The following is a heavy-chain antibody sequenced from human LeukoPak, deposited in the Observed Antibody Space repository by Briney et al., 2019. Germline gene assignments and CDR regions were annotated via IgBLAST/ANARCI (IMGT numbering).Heavy chain of an antibody. J-gene: IGHJ4*02. D-gene: IGHD2-15*01. CDR1: GFTVSSNY. CDR2: IYTGGTP. Sequence: GGSLRLSCVASGFTVSSNYMTWVRQAPGKGLEWVSVIYTGGTPYYADSVKGRFTISRDNAKNSLYLQMNSLRVEDTAVYYCARGGSGYCSAGSCYPIDYWGQGTLVTVSS. CDR3: ARGGSGYCSAGSCYPIDY. V-gene: IGHV3-53*01.